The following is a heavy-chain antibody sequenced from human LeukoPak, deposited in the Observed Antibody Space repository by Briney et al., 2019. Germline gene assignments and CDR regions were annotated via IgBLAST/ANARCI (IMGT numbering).Heavy chain of an antibody. CDR3: ARDIAAAFDY. CDR1: GGSISSYY. CDR2: IYYSGST. Sequence: SETLSLTCTVSGGSISSYYWSWIRQPPGKGLEWIGYIYYSGSTNYNPSLKSRVTISVDTSKNQLSLKLSSVTAADTAVYYCARDIAAAFDYWGQGTLVTVSS. V-gene: IGHV4-59*01. D-gene: IGHD6-13*01. J-gene: IGHJ4*02.